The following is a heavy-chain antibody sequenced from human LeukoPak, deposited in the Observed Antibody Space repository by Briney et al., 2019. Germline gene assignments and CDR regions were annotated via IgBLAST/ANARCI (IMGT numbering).Heavy chain of an antibody. V-gene: IGHV1-24*01. Sequence: ASVKLSCKGSGYILTELSIHWVRQAPGKGLEWMGGFDTENGERIYAQKLQGRVTMTEDTSTDTAYMDLSSLRSEDTAMYYCARGGTAKNYHYYMDVWGKGTTVTISS. CDR2: FDTENGER. CDR1: GYILTELS. J-gene: IGHJ6*03. CDR3: ARGGTAKNYHYYMDV.